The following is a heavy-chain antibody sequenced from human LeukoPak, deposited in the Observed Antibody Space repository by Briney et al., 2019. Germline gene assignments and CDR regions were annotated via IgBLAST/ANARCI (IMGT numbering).Heavy chain of an antibody. Sequence: PSETLSLTCAVYGGSFSGYYWSWIRQPPGKGLEWIGEINHSGSTNYNPSLKSRVTISVDTSKNQFSLKLSSVTAADTAVYYCARGPRKSYYYDSSGYYDYWGQGTLVTVSS. CDR2: INHSGST. CDR3: ARGPRKSYYYDSSGYYDY. D-gene: IGHD3-22*01. J-gene: IGHJ4*02. V-gene: IGHV4-34*01. CDR1: GGSFSGYY.